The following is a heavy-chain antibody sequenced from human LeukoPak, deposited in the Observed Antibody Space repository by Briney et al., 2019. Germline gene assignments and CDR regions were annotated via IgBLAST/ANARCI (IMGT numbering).Heavy chain of an antibody. V-gene: IGHV4-34*01. J-gene: IGHJ3*02. CDR2: INHRGST. CDR1: GGSFSGYY. CDR3: AREMKVGQYDAFDI. D-gene: IGHD1-26*01. Sequence: SETLSLTCAVYGGSFSGYYWSWICHPPGKGLEWIGEINHRGSTNYNPSLKSRVTISVDTSKKQFSLNLSSVTAADTAMYYCAREMKVGQYDAFDIWGQGTMVTVSS.